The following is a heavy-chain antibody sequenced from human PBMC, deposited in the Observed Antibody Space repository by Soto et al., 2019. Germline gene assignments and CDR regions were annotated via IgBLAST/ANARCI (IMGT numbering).Heavy chain of an antibody. CDR1: GCSLSTTAEG. D-gene: IGHD2-2*01. J-gene: IGHJ4*02. V-gene: IGHV2-5*02. Sequence: QITLKESGPTLVKPTQTLTLTCTSSGCSLSTTAEGVGWIRQPPGKALEWLALIYCDDDERYSPSLKSRLTITKDTTKNQVDLTMTNVDPVDTATYYCAHGSCSSADCYPNPYLDYWGQGILVTVSS. CDR3: AHGSCSSADCYPNPYLDY. CDR2: IYCDDDE.